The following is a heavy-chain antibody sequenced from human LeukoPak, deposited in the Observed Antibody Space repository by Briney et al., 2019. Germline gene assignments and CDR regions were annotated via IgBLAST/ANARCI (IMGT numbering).Heavy chain of an antibody. V-gene: IGHV4-4*07. D-gene: IGHD2-15*01. J-gene: IGHJ6*03. CDR2: IYTSGST. CDR1: GGSISSYY. Sequence: PSETLSLTCTVSGGSISSYYWSWIRQPAGKGLEWIGRIYTSGSTNYNPSLKSRVTMSVDTSKNQFSLKLSSVTAADTAVYYCAREIGDIVVVVAATDYYYYMDVWGKGTTVTVSS. CDR3: AREIGDIVVVVAATDYYYYMDV.